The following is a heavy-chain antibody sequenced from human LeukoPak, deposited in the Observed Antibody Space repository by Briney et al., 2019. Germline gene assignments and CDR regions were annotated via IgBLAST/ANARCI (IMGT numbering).Heavy chain of an antibody. CDR3: AKGRSYSSTPDAFDV. CDR2: ISDSGGST. D-gene: IGHD6-13*01. CDR1: GFTFSSYA. Sequence: GGSLRLSCTVSGFTFSSYAMSWVRQAPGKGLEWVSVISDSGGSTYYADSVRGRFTISRDISENTLYLQMNSLGVEGTALYYCAKGRSYSSTPDAFDVWGQGTMVTISS. J-gene: IGHJ3*01. V-gene: IGHV3-23*01.